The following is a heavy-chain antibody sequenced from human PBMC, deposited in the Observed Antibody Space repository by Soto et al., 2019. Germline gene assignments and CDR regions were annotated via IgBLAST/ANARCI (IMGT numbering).Heavy chain of an antibody. CDR2: IDVGGNNR. D-gene: IGHD3-3*02. J-gene: IGHJ6*02. CDR3: VRGIYQKFGMDV. Sequence: EVQLVESGGGLVQPGGSLRLSCAASGFTFISHWIHWVRQTPGKGLVWVSRIDVGGNNRNYADSVKGRFTISRDNAKNTVYLQMNSLGADDTAVYYCVRGIYQKFGMDVWGQGTTV. CDR1: GFTFISHW. V-gene: IGHV3-74*01.